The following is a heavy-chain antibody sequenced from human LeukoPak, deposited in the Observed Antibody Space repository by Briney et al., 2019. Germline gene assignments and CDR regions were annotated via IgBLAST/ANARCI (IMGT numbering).Heavy chain of an antibody. CDR1: GGSICSYY. D-gene: IGHD3-10*01. J-gene: IGHJ6*03. V-gene: IGHV4-4*09. Sequence: KPSETLSLTCTVSGGSICSYYWSWIRQPPGKGLEWIGYIYTSGSTNYNPSSKSRVTISVDTSKNQFSLKLSSVTAADTAVYYCARHGSGSYSPLYYYYYYMDVWGKGTTVTVSS. CDR3: ARHGSGSYSPLYYYYYYMDV. CDR2: IYTSGST.